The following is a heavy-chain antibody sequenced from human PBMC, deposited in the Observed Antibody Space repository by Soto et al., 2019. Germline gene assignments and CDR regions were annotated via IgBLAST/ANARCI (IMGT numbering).Heavy chain of an antibody. D-gene: IGHD3-22*01. CDR3: AKDSLYYYDSSGYHPLDY. J-gene: IGHJ4*02. CDR2: ISWNSGSI. CDR1: GFTFDDYA. Sequence: GGSLRLSCAASGFTFDDYAMRWVRQAPGKGLEWVSGISWNSGSIGYADSVKGRFTISRDNAKNSLYLQMNSLRAEDTALYYCAKDSLYYYDSSGYHPLDYWGQGTLVTVSS. V-gene: IGHV3-9*01.